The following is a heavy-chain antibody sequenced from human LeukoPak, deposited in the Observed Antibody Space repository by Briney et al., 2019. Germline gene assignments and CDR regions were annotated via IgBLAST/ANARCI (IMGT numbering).Heavy chain of an antibody. CDR2: INAGNGNT. V-gene: IGHV1-3*01. CDR1: GYTFTSYA. D-gene: IGHD3-10*01. J-gene: IGHJ4*02. CDR3: ARGGLWFGSLGLYFDY. Sequence: ASVKVSCKASGYTFTSYAMHWVRQAPGQRLEWMGWINAGNGNTKYSQKFQGRVTITRDTSASTAYMELSSLRSEDTAVYYCARGGLWFGSLGLYFDYWGQGTLVNVSS.